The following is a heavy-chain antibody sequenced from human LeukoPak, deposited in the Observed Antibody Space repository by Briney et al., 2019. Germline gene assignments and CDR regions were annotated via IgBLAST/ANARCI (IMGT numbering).Heavy chain of an antibody. D-gene: IGHD6-13*01. CDR2: IYPGDSDT. J-gene: IGHJ4*02. V-gene: IGHV5-51*01. CDR3: ATRGGSAAGAWVY. Sequence: GESLKITCKGSGYSFTNYWIGWVRQMPGKGLEWMGIIYPGDSDTGYSPSFQGQVTISADKSISTAYLQWSSLKASDTAMYYCATRGGSAAGAWVYWGQGTLVTVSS. CDR1: GYSFTNYW.